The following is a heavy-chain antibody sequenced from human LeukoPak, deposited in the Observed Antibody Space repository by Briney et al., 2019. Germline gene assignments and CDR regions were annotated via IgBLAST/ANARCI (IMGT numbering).Heavy chain of an antibody. Sequence: PGGSLRLSCATSGFTFSSHWMSWVRQAPGKGLEWVVNIKQDGSEKYYVDSVKGRFTISRDNAKNSLSLQMNSLRAEDTAVYYCAREPNIAVVTHFDYWGQGTLVTVSS. V-gene: IGHV3-7*01. D-gene: IGHD5-18*01. J-gene: IGHJ4*02. CDR3: AREPNIAVVTHFDY. CDR2: IKQDGSEK. CDR1: GFTFSSHW.